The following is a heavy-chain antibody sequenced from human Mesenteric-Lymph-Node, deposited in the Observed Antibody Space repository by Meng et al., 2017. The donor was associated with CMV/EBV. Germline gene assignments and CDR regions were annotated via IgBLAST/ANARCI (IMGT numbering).Heavy chain of an antibody. CDR1: GFAFDIYW. Sequence: GGSLRLSCAASGFAFDIYWMHWVRQAPGKGLVWVSRINVDGSATTYADSVKGRFTIYRDNAKNTLYLQMDSLRAEDTAVYYCARELQPDYYYYGMDVWGQGTTVTVSS. CDR2: INVDGSAT. V-gene: IGHV3-74*01. CDR3: ARELQPDYYYYGMDV. J-gene: IGHJ6*02.